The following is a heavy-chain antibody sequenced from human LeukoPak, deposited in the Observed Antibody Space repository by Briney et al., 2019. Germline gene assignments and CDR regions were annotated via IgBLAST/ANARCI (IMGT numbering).Heavy chain of an antibody. D-gene: IGHD3-22*01. CDR3: ARELTSSGYYEGVY. CDR1: GGTFSSYA. J-gene: IGHJ4*02. CDR2: IIPTFGTA. V-gene: IGHV1-69*05. Sequence: SVKVSCKASGGTFSSYAISWVRQAPGQGLEWMGRIIPTFGTANYAQKFQGRVTITTDESTSTAYMELSSLRSEDTAVYYCARELTSSGYYEGVYWGQGTLVTVSS.